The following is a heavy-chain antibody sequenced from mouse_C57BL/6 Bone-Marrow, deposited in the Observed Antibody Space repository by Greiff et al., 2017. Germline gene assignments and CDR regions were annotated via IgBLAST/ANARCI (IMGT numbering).Heavy chain of an antibody. CDR2: LDPEDGDT. D-gene: IGHD1-1*02. CDR3: TTGWYFDD. J-gene: IGHJ2*01. V-gene: IGHV14-1*01. CDR1: GFNIKDYY. Sequence: VQLQQSGAELVRPGASVKLSCTASGFNIKDYYMHWVKQRPEQGLEWIGRLDPEDGDTEYAPKFQGKATMTADTSSNTSYLQLSSLTSDDTAVYYCTTGWYFDDWGQGTTLTVSS.